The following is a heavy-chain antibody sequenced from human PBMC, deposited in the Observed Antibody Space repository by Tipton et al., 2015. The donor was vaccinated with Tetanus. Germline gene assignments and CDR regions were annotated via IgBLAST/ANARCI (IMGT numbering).Heavy chain of an antibody. CDR3: ARDQARGARGWNYFDF. CDR1: GGSISSGGYY. J-gene: IGHJ4*02. Sequence: TLSLTCTVSGGSISSGGYYWSWVRQHPRKGLEWIGDIYYSGSTYYNPSLKSRVTISVDTSKNQFSLKLKSVTAADTAVYYCARDQARGARGWNYFDFWGLGTLVTVSS. D-gene: IGHD1-26*01. CDR2: IYYSGST. V-gene: IGHV4-31*03.